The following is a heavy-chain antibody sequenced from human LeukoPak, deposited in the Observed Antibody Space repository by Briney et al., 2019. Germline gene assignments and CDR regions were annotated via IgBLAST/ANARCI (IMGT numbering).Heavy chain of an antibody. V-gene: IGHV3-53*01. Sequence: PGGSLRLSCAASGFTFSSYAMSWVRQAPGKRLEWVSVIYSGGSTYYADSVKGRFTISRDNSKNTLYLQMNSLRAEDTAVYYCARGRAGYYFDYWGQGTLVTVSS. J-gene: IGHJ4*02. CDR3: ARGRAGYYFDY. CDR2: IYSGGST. CDR1: GFTFSSYA.